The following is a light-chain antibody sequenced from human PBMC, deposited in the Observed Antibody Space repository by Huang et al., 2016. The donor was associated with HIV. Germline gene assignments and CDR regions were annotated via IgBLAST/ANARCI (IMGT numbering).Light chain of an antibody. CDR1: QHLGSN. V-gene: IGKV3D-15*01. CDR2: DAS. J-gene: IGKJ1*01. Sequence: DILMTQSPVTLSVPPGERATLSCRASQHLGSNLAWYQQKPGHPPRRRIYDASTRATGAPARFRGSGSKTDFNLTIDSLQSEDSALYFCQQYNKWPRTFGQGTKLEIK. CDR3: QQYNKWPRT.